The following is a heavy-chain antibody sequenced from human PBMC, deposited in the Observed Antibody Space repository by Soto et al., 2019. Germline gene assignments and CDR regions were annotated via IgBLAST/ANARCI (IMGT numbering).Heavy chain of an antibody. CDR2: ISAYNGNT. V-gene: IGHV1-18*01. CDR3: ARFLGGSGWYGDDY. D-gene: IGHD6-19*01. CDR1: GYTFTSYG. J-gene: IGHJ4*02. Sequence: ASVKVSCQASGYTFTSYGISWVRQAPGQGLEWMGWISAYNGNTNYAQKLQGRVTMTTDTSTSTAYMELRRLRSDDTAVYYCARFLGGSGWYGDDYWGQGTLVTVSS.